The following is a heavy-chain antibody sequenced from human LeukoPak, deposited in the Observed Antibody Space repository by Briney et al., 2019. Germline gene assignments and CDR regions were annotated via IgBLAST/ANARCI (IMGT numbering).Heavy chain of an antibody. CDR3: ARQYSGGWYRGVVDY. CDR1: GGSISSYY. V-gene: IGHV4-59*01. J-gene: IGHJ4*02. D-gene: IGHD6-19*01. CDR2: IYYSGST. Sequence: PSETLSLTCTVSGGSISSYYWSWIRQPPGKGLEWIGYIYYSGSTNYNPSLKSRVTISVDTSKNQFSLKLSSVTAADTAVYYCARQYSGGWYRGVVDYWGQGTPVTVSS.